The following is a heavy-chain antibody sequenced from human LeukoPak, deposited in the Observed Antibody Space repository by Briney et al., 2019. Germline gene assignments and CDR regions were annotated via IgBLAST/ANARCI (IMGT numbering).Heavy chain of an antibody. Sequence: SETLSLTCTVSGGSISSYYWSWIRQPPGKGLEWIGYIYYSGSTNYNPSLKSRVTISVDTSKNQFSLKLSSVTAADTAVYYCARAPGIAAAGTTSTYFQHWGQGTLVTVSS. D-gene: IGHD6-13*01. J-gene: IGHJ1*01. V-gene: IGHV4-59*08. CDR2: IYYSGST. CDR3: ARAPGIAAAGTTSTYFQH. CDR1: GGSISSYY.